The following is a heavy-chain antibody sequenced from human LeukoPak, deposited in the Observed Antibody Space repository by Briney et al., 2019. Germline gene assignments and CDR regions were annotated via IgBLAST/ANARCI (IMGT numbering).Heavy chain of an antibody. J-gene: IGHJ6*02. CDR1: GGSISSYY. V-gene: IGHV4-59*01. CDR2: IYYSGST. Sequence: SETLSLTCTVSGGSISSYYWSWIRQPPGKGLEWIGYIYYSGSTNCNPSLKSRVTISVDTSKNQFSLKLSSVTAADTAVYYCARGTTYYDFWSGYWPGYYYYGMDVWGQGTTVTVSS. D-gene: IGHD3-3*01. CDR3: ARGTTYYDFWSGYWPGYYYYGMDV.